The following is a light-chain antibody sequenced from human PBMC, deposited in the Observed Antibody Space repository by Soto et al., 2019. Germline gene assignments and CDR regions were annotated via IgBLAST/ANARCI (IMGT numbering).Light chain of an antibody. CDR2: RAS. CDR3: QHYNSYSEA. Sequence: TRAPSTIDRTVGGRVTITSHASHNISSWLAWYQRKPRKAPTLLIYRASTLKSGVPSRFSGSGSATELTLTISSLQPDDFATYYCQHYNSYSEAFGQGTKVDIK. J-gene: IGKJ1*01. V-gene: IGKV1-5*03. CDR1: HNISSW.